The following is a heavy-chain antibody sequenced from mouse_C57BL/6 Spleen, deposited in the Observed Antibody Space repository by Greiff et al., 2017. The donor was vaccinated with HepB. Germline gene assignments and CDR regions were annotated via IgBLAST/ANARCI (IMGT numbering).Heavy chain of an antibody. J-gene: IGHJ2*01. CDR3: ARDRLLFYFDF. CDR1: GFTFSSYA. D-gene: IGHD3-2*02. CDR2: ISDGGSYT. Sequence: EVMLVESGGGLVKPGGSLKLSCAASGFTFSSYAMSWVRQTPEKRLEWVATISDGGSYTYYPDNVKGRFTISRDNAKNNLYLQMSHLKSEDTAMYYCARDRLLFYFDFWGQGTTLTVSS. V-gene: IGHV5-4*01.